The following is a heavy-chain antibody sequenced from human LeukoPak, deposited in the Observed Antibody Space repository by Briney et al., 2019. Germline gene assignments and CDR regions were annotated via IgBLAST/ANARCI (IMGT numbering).Heavy chain of an antibody. CDR1: VYTFTCYY. CDR2: INPNSGGT. Sequence: ASVNVSCKSSVYTFTCYYMHWVRQAPAQGLEWMGWINPNSGGTNYAQKFQGRVTMTRDTSISTAYMELSRLRSDDKAVYYCASNPYYYGSGSSPDYWGQGTLVTVSS. D-gene: IGHD3-10*01. V-gene: IGHV1-2*02. J-gene: IGHJ4*02. CDR3: ASNPYYYGSGSSPDY.